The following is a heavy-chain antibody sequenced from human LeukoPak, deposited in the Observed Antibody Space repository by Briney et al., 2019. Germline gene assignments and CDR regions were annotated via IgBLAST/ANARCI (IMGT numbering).Heavy chain of an antibody. J-gene: IGHJ6*03. CDR3: ARDWVHYYMDV. Sequence: SETLSLTCTVSGYSISSGYYWGWIRQPPGKGLEWIGSIYHSGSTYYNPSLKSRVTISVDTSKNQFSLKLSSVTAADTAVYYCARDWVHYYMDVWGKGTTVTVSS. CDR1: GYSISSGYY. D-gene: IGHD3-16*01. V-gene: IGHV4-38-2*02. CDR2: IYHSGST.